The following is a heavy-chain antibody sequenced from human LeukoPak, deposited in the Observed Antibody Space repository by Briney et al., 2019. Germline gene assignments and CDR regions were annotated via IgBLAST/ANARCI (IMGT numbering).Heavy chain of an antibody. V-gene: IGHV3-13*01. J-gene: IGHJ6*02. CDR3: ARDLGYSSGQYGMDV. D-gene: IGHD6-25*01. CDR1: GFTFSSYD. CDR2: IGTAGDT. Sequence: GGSLRPSCAASGFTFSSYDMHWVRQATGKGLEWVSAIGTAGDTYYPGSVKGRFTISRENAKNSLYLQMNSLRAGDTAVYYCARDLGYSSGQYGMDVWGQGTTVTVSS.